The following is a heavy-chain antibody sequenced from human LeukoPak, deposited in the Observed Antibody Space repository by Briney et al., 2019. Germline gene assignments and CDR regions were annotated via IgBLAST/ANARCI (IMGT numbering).Heavy chain of an antibody. Sequence: GGSLRLSCAASGFTFSTYGMHWVRQAPGKGLEWVAVISYDGSNKYYADSVKGRFTISRDNSKNTLYLQMNSLRAEDTAVYYCAKDPLQEWELLRGGAFDIWGQGTMVTVSS. CDR2: ISYDGSNK. V-gene: IGHV3-30*18. CDR1: GFTFSTYG. D-gene: IGHD1-26*01. CDR3: AKDPLQEWELLRGGAFDI. J-gene: IGHJ3*02.